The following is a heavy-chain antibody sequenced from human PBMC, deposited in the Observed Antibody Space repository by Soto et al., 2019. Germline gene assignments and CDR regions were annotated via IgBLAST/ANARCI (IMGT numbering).Heavy chain of an antibody. CDR3: ARLAMWSRYSSGGFDY. Sequence: EVQLVQSGAEVKKPGESLRISCKGSGYSFTSYWISWVRQMPEKGLEWMGRIDPSDSYTNYSPSFQGHVTISADKSISTAYLQWSSLKASDTAMYYCARLAMWSRYSSGGFDYWGQGTLVTVSS. V-gene: IGHV5-10-1*01. CDR2: IDPSDSYT. D-gene: IGHD6-19*01. J-gene: IGHJ4*02. CDR1: GYSFTSYW.